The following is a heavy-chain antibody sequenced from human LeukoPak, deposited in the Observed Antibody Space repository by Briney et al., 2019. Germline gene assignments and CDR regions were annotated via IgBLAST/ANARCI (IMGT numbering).Heavy chain of an antibody. CDR2: INHSGST. Sequence: SETLSLTCAVYGGSFSGYYWSWIRQPPGKGLEWIGEINHSGSTNYNPSLKSRVTISVDTSKNQFSLKLSFVTAADTAVYYCARGRKAAAGMGNDYSDYWGQGTLVTVSS. J-gene: IGHJ4*02. CDR1: GGSFSGYY. D-gene: IGHD6-13*01. CDR3: ARGRKAAAGMGNDYSDY. V-gene: IGHV4-34*01.